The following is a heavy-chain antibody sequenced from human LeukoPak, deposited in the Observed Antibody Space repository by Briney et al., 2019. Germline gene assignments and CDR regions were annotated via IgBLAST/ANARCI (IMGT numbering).Heavy chain of an antibody. V-gene: IGHV4-59*11. D-gene: IGHD5-24*01. CDR2: IYYSGST. J-gene: IGHJ4*02. CDR3: ARGRDGYTFVPSFFDY. Sequence: PSETLSLTCTVSGGSISSHYWSWIRQPPGKGLEWIGYIYYSGSTNYNPSLKSRVTISVDTSKNQFPLKLSSVTAADTAVYYCARGRDGYTFVPSFFDYWGQGTLVTVSS. CDR1: GGSISSHY.